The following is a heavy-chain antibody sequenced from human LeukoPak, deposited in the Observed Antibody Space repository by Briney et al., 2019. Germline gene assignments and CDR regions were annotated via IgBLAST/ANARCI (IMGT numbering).Heavy chain of an antibody. J-gene: IGHJ4*02. Sequence: GGSLRLSCAASGFIFGRDAMHWVRQAPGKGLEWVAVISYDGGNKYYVDSVKGRFTISRDNAKNSLYLQMNSLRAEDTAVYYCASSSRVVVAASETDYWGQGTLVTVSS. V-gene: IGHV3-30-3*01. CDR1: GFIFGRDA. D-gene: IGHD2-15*01. CDR3: ASSSRVVVAASETDY. CDR2: ISYDGGNK.